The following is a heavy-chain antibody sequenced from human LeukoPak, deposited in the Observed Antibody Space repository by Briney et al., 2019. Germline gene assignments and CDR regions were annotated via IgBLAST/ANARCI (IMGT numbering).Heavy chain of an antibody. CDR2: ISGSGGTT. CDR3: AKRDF. CDR1: GFTFSSFA. J-gene: IGHJ4*02. V-gene: IGHV3-23*01. Sequence: GGSLRLSCAASGFTFSSFAMNWVRQAPGKGLEWVSSISGSGGTTYYAGSVKGRFTISRDNSKNTLFLQMNSLRADDTAIYYCAKRDFWGQGTLVTVSS.